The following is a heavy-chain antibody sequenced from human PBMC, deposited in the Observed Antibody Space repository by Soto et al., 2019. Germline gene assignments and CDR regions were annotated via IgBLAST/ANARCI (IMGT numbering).Heavy chain of an antibody. CDR1: GFTVSSNY. Sequence: PGGSLRLSCAASGFTVSSNYMSWVRQAPGKGLEWVSVIYSGGSTYYADSVKGRFTISRDNSKNTLYLQMNSLRAEDTAVYYCARSGDYYYYYMDVWGKGTTVTVSS. V-gene: IGHV3-66*01. D-gene: IGHD3-10*01. CDR3: ARSGDYYYYYMDV. J-gene: IGHJ6*03. CDR2: IYSGGST.